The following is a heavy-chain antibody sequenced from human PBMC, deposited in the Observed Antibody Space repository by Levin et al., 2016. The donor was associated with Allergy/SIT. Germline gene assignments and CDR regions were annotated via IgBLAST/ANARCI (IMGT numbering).Heavy chain of an antibody. J-gene: IGHJ4*02. V-gene: IGHV2-70*01. CDR3: ARIRYYYDSSGPGVVSLYFDY. CDR2: IDWDDDK. Sequence: WIRQPPGKALEWLALIDWDDDKYYSTSLKTRLTISKDTSKNQVVLTMTNMDPVDTATYYCARIRYYYDSSGPGVVSLYFDYWGQGTLVTVSS. D-gene: IGHD3-22*01.